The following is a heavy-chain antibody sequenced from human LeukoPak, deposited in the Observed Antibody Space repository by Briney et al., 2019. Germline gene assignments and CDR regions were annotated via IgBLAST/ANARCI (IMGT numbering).Heavy chain of an antibody. D-gene: IGHD5-12*01. J-gene: IGHJ5*02. V-gene: IGHV1-18*01. Sequence: ASVKVSCKAFGYTFTSYGISWVRQAPGQGLEWMGWISAYNGDTNYAQNLQGRVTMTTDTSTSTAYMELRTLRSDDTAVYYCARDAGNSGYGCDLWGQGTLVTVSS. CDR2: ISAYNGDT. CDR3: ARDAGNSGYGCDL. CDR1: GYTFTSYG.